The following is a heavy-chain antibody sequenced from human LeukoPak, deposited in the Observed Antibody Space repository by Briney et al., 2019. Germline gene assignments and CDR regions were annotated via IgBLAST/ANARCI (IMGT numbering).Heavy chain of an antibody. CDR2: ISDSGST. D-gene: IGHD3-10*01. J-gene: IGHJ5*01. CDR3: ARRPRGVIIKTWFDS. Sequence: SETLSLTCTVSGGSISGFYWSWIRQFPGKGLDWIGYISDSGSTDYNPSLKSRVTVSIDISKNQFSLNLSSVTAADTAVFYCARRPRGVIIKTWFDSWGQGTLVTVSS. V-gene: IGHV4-59*01. CDR1: GGSISGFY.